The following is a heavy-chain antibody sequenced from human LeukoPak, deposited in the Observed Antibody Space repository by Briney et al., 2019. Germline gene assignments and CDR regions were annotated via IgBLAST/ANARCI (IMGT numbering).Heavy chain of an antibody. CDR3: ARGGGIAAAGLPFDY. V-gene: IGHV1-69*13. Sequence: ASVKVSCKASGYIFTSYGISWVRQAPGQGLEWMGGIIPIFGTANYAQKFQGRVTITADESTSTAYMELSSLRSEDTAVYYCARGGGIAAAGLPFDYWGQGTLVTVSS. D-gene: IGHD6-13*01. J-gene: IGHJ4*02. CDR2: IIPIFGTA. CDR1: GYIFTSYG.